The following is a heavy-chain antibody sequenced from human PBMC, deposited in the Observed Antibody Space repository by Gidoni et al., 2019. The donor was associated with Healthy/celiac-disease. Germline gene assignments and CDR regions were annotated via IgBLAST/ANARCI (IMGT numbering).Heavy chain of an antibody. CDR3: ARYSWRGSSWGGYWFDP. Sequence: QVQLVQSGAEVKKPGASVKVSCKASGYTFTSYGISWVRQAPGQGLEWMGWISAYNGNTNDAQKLQGRVTMTTDTSTSTAYMELRSLRSDDTAVYYCARYSWRGSSWGGYWFDPWGQGTLVTVSS. CDR1: GYTFTSYG. V-gene: IGHV1-18*01. CDR2: ISAYNGNT. D-gene: IGHD6-13*01. J-gene: IGHJ5*02.